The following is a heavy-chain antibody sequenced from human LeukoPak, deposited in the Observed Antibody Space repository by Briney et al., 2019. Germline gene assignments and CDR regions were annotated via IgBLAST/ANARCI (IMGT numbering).Heavy chain of an antibody. Sequence: ASVKVSCKASGYSFTSFGMNWVRQAPGQGLEWLGWINTNTGNPTYDQGFTGRFVFSMDTSVSTAYLQISSLKAEDTAVYYCAREWEYYDTSGYSRKAFDIWGQGTMVTVSS. CDR2: INTNTGNP. CDR1: GYSFTSFG. CDR3: AREWEYYDTSGYSRKAFDI. D-gene: IGHD3-22*01. V-gene: IGHV7-4-1*02. J-gene: IGHJ3*02.